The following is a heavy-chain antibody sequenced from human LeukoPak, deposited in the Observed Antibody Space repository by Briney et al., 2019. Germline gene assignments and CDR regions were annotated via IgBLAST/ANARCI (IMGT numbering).Heavy chain of an antibody. Sequence: SETLSLTCTVSGGSISSSSYYWGWIRQPPGKGLEWIGSIYYSGSTYYNPSLKSRVTISVDTSKNQFSLKLSSVTAADTAVNYCAREGLTGNEDYWGQGTLVTVSS. CDR1: GGSISSSSYY. D-gene: IGHD1-1*01. J-gene: IGHJ4*02. V-gene: IGHV4-39*02. CDR3: AREGLTGNEDY. CDR2: IYYSGST.